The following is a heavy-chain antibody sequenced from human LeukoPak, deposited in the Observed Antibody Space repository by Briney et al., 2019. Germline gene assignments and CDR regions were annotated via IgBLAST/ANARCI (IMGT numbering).Heavy chain of an antibody. CDR1: GGSISSGGYY. CDR2: IYYSGST. D-gene: IGHD2-2*02. J-gene: IGHJ3*02. V-gene: IGHV4-31*03. CDR3: ARLRYQLFYHAFDI. Sequence: SQTLSLTCTVSGGSISSGGYYWSWIRQHPGEGLEWIGYIYYSGSTYYNPSLKSRVTISVDTSKNQFSLKLSSVTAADTAVYYCARLRYQLFYHAFDIWGQGTMVTVSS.